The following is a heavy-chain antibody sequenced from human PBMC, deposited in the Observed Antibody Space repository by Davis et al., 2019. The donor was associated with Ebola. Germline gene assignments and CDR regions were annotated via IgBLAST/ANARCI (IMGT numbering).Heavy chain of an antibody. D-gene: IGHD5-18*01. J-gene: IGHJ6*01. CDR1: GYTFISYD. Sequence: ASVKVSCKASGYTFISYDINWVRQAPGQGLEWMGWMNPNSGKTGFAQKFQGRITMTRNTSISTAYMDLSSLRSEDTAVYYCVRSGYSYGYGMDVWGQGTTVTVSS. CDR2: MNPNSGKT. CDR3: VRSGYSYGYGMDV. V-gene: IGHV1-8*01.